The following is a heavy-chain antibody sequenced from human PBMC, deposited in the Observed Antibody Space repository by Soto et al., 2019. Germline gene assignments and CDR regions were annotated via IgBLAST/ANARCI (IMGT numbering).Heavy chain of an antibody. J-gene: IGHJ4*02. CDR2: ISGSGGST. V-gene: IGHV3-23*01. CDR1: GFTFSSYA. CDR3: AKRGGAVPNDSSGYYYVG. D-gene: IGHD3-22*01. Sequence: EVQLLESGGGLVQPGGSLRLSCAASGFTFSSYAMSWVRQAPGKGLEWVSAISGSGGSTYYADSVKGRFTISRDNSKNTLYLQMNSLRAEDTAVYYCAKRGGAVPNDSSGYYYVGWGQGTLVTVSS.